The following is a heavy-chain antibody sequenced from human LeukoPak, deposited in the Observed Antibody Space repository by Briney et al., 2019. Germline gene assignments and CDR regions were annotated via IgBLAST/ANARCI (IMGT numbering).Heavy chain of an antibody. CDR1: GSPVSSDY. J-gene: IGHJ1*01. D-gene: IGHD6-19*01. CDR2: IYSSDDT. V-gene: IGHV3-53*01. CDR3: ATREGIAVGLYAEYFQH. Sequence: PGGSLRLSCAASGSPVSSDYMSWVRQAPGKGLDWVSVIYSSDDTYYADSVKGRFTISRDNSKNTLYLQMNSLRAEDTAVYYCATREGIAVGLYAEYFQHWGQGTLVTASS.